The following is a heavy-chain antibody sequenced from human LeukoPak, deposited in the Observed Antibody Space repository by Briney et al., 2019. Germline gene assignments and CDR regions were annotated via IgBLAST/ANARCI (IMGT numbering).Heavy chain of an antibody. CDR2: INPNSGGT. J-gene: IGHJ5*02. CDR1: GYTFTGYY. V-gene: IGHV1-2*06. D-gene: IGHD6-6*01. Sequence: ASVKVSCKASGYTFTGYYMHWVRQAPGQGLEWMGRINPNSGGTNYAQKFQGRVTMTRDTSISTAYMELSRLRSDDTAVYYCARDRGSSYLGPVSYNWFDPWGQGTLVTVSS. CDR3: ARDRGSSYLGPVSYNWFDP.